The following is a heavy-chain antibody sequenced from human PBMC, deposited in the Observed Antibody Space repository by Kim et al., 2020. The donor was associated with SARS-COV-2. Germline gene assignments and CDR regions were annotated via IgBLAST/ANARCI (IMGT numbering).Heavy chain of an antibody. D-gene: IGHD3-9*01. CDR2: IWYDGSNK. J-gene: IGHJ4*02. CDR3: ARDLDYDILTGYY. CDR1: GFTFSSYG. V-gene: IGHV3-33*01. Sequence: GGSLRLSCAASGFTFSSYGMHWVRQAPGKGLEWVAVIWYDGSNKYYADSVKGRFTISRDNSKNTLYLQMNSLRAEDTAVYYCARDLDYDILTGYYWGQGTLVTVSS.